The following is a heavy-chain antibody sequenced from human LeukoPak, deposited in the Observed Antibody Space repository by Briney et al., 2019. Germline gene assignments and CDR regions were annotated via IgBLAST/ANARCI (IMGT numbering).Heavy chain of an antibody. CDR3: ASRRGGGSGFDY. D-gene: IGHD3-10*01. Sequence: SQTLSLTCAVSGGSICSGGYSWSWIRQPPGKGLEWIGYIYHSGSTYYNPSLKSRVTISVDRSKNQFSLKLSSVTAADTAVYYCASRRGGGSGFDYWGQGTLVTVSS. V-gene: IGHV4-30-2*01. J-gene: IGHJ4*02. CDR2: IYHSGST. CDR1: GGSICSGGYS.